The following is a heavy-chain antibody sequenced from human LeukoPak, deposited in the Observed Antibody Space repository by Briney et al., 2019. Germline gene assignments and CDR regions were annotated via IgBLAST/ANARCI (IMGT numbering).Heavy chain of an antibody. J-gene: IGHJ5*02. CDR1: GYTFTGYY. D-gene: IGHD2-15*01. V-gene: IGHV1-2*02. CDR3: ARGVAFDP. Sequence: GASVKVSCKTSGYTFTGYYIHWVRQAPGQGLEWMGWIDPNSGGTNYAQKLQGRVTMTRDTSTSTVYMELSSLRSEDTAVYYCARGVAFDPWGQGTLVTVSS. CDR2: IDPNSGGT.